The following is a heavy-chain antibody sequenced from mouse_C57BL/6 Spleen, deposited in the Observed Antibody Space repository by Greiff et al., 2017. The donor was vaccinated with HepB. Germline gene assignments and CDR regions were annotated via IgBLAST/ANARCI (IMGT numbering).Heavy chain of an antibody. Sequence: QVQLQQPGAELVKPGASVKLSCKASGYTFTSYWMHWVKQRPGRGLEWIGRIDPNSGGTKYNEKFKSKATLTVDKPSSTAYMQLSSRTSEDSAVYYCARERGYYYGSSYVAMDYWGQGTSVTVSS. CDR3: ARERGYYYGSSYVAMDY. CDR2: IDPNSGGT. CDR1: GYTFTSYW. V-gene: IGHV1-72*01. D-gene: IGHD1-1*01. J-gene: IGHJ4*01.